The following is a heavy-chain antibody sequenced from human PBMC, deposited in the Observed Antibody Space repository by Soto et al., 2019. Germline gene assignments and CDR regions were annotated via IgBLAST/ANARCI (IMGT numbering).Heavy chain of an antibody. J-gene: IGHJ4*02. V-gene: IGHV1-69*13. CDR3: ASGLAAGTDY. D-gene: IGHD6-13*01. CDR2: IIPIFGTA. CDR1: GGTFSSYA. Sequence: SVKVSCKASGGTFSSYAISWVRQAPGQGLEWMGGIIPIFGTANYAQKFQGRVTITADESTSTAYMELSSLRSEDTAAYYCASGLAAGTDYWGQGTLVTAPQ.